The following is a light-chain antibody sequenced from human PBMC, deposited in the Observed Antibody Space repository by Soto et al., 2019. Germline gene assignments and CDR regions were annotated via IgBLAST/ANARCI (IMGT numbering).Light chain of an antibody. Sequence: AIQMTQSPSSQSASVRDRVTITGLASQGIRNVLGWFQQKPGKAPKLLINAASNLQSGVPSRFSGSGSGTDFTLTISSLQPEDFATYYCLQDYNYPRTFGQGSNVDVK. CDR1: QGIRNV. V-gene: IGKV1-6*02. J-gene: IGKJ1*01. CDR3: LQDYNYPRT. CDR2: AAS.